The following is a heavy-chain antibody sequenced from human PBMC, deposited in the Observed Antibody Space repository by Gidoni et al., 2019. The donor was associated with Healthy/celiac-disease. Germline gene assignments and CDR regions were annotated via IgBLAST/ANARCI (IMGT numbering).Heavy chain of an antibody. CDR2: IYWDDDK. D-gene: IGHD3-9*01. CDR1: GFSLSTSGVG. V-gene: IGHV2-5*02. Sequence: QITLKESGPTLVKPTQTLTLTCTFSGFSLSTSGVGVGWIRRPPGKSLEWLALIYWDDDKRYSPSLQSRLTNTKDTSKNQVFLTMTNMDPVDTATYYCAHTQPTYYDILTGRVGDWFDPWGQGTLVTVSS. CDR3: AHTQPTYYDILTGRVGDWFDP. J-gene: IGHJ5*02.